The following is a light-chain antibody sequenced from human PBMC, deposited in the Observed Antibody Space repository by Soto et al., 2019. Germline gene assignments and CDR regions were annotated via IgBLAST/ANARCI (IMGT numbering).Light chain of an antibody. CDR3: QVRTNWSIA. CDR2: DAS. Sequence: PGERATLSCRASPSVSNSLAWYQHKPGQAPRLLIYDASNRATGIPARFSGTGSGTDFTLTINNLEPEDFAVYYCQVRTNWSIAFGRGTRLEIK. J-gene: IGKJ5*01. V-gene: IGKV3-11*01. CDR1: PSVSNS.